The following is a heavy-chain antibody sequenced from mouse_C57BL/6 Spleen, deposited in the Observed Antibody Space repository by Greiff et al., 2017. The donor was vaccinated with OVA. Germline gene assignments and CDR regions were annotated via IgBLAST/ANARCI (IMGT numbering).Heavy chain of an antibody. J-gene: IGHJ2*01. Sequence: EVQLVESGGDLVKPGGSLKLSCAASGFTFSSYGMSWVRQTPDKRLEWVATISSGGSYTYYPACVKGRFTISRDNAKNNLYLHMSCLKSEDTAMYYCAIHDHVIATVAYWGQGTTLTVSA. D-gene: IGHD2-4*01. CDR2: ISSGGSYT. V-gene: IGHV5-6*01. CDR3: AIHDHVIATVAY. CDR1: GFTFSSYG.